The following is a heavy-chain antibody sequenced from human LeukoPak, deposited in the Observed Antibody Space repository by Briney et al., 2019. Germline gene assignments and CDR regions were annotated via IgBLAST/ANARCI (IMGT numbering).Heavy chain of an antibody. CDR3: ARGSGSYFFGWFDP. Sequence: ASVKVSCKASGYTFTGYYMHWVRQAPGQGLEWMGWINPNSGGTNYAQKFQGRVTMTRDTSISTAYMELSRLRSDDTAVYYCARGSGSYFFGWFDPWGQGTLVTVSS. V-gene: IGHV1-2*02. D-gene: IGHD1-26*01. J-gene: IGHJ5*02. CDR2: INPNSGGT. CDR1: GYTFTGYY.